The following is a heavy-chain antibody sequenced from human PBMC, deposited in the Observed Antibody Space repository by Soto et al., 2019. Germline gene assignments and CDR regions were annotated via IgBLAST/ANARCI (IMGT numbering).Heavy chain of an antibody. D-gene: IGHD5-12*01. CDR2: IYYSGTT. CDR3: AAGGGLPRYY. V-gene: IGHV4-31*03. Sequence: SETLSLTCTVTGGSINSGGSDWSWIRQSPGEGLEWIGYIYYSGTTYYNPSLKSRVSISLDTSKNQFSLKLSSVTAADTAVYYCAAGGGLPRYYWGQGTLVTVS. CDR1: GGSINSGGSD. J-gene: IGHJ4*02.